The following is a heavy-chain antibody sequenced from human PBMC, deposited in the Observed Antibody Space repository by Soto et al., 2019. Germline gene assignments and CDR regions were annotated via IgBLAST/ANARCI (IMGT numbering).Heavy chain of an antibody. CDR1: GFTFSSYA. Sequence: EVQLLESGGGLVQPGGSLRLSCAASGFTFSSYAMSWVRQAPGKGLEWVSAISGSGGSTYYADSVKGRFTISRDNSKNTLYLQMNSLRAEDTAVYYCAKAGGMGITIPSYGDYCDYWGQGTLVTVSS. CDR3: AKAGGMGITIPSYGDYCDY. J-gene: IGHJ4*02. V-gene: IGHV3-23*01. CDR2: ISGSGGST. D-gene: IGHD3-9*01.